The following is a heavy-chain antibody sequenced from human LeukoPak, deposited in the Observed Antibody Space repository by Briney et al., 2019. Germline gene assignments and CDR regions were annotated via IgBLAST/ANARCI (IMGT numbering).Heavy chain of an antibody. CDR3: AREKAMIVVVTTYFDY. J-gene: IGHJ4*02. Sequence: GSSVKVSCKASGGTFSSYAISWVRQAPGQGLEWMGRIIPIFGIANYAQKFQGRVTITADKPTSTAYMELSSLRSEDTAVCYCAREKAMIVVVTTYFDYWGQGTLVTVSS. CDR2: IIPIFGIA. V-gene: IGHV1-69*04. D-gene: IGHD3-22*01. CDR1: GGTFSSYA.